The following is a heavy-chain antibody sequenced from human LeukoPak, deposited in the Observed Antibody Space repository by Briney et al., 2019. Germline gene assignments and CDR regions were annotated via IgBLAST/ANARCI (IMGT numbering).Heavy chain of an antibody. CDR3: AKDRDSSGWYGIDY. J-gene: IGHJ4*02. Sequence: PGGSLRLSCAASEFTFSAYWMHWVRQAPGKGLVWVSRIRGDGSMTNYADSVKGRFTISRDNAKNSLYLQMNSLRAEDTAFYYCAKDRDSSGWYGIDYWGQGTLVTVSS. V-gene: IGHV3-74*01. D-gene: IGHD6-19*01. CDR1: EFTFSAYW. CDR2: IRGDGSMT.